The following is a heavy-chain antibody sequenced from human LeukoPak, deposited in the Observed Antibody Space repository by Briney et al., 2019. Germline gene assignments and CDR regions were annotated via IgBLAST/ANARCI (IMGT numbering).Heavy chain of an antibody. V-gene: IGHV4-4*07. D-gene: IGHD5-24*01. CDR3: TRDRRDGYNYVDY. CDR1: GGSISSYY. CDR2: IYTSGST. J-gene: IGHJ4*02. Sequence: SETLSLTCTVSGGSISSYYRSWIRQPAGKGLEWIGRIYTSGSTNYNPSLKSRVTISVDTSKNQFSLKLNSVTAADTAVYYCTRDRRDGYNYVDYWGQGTLVTVSS.